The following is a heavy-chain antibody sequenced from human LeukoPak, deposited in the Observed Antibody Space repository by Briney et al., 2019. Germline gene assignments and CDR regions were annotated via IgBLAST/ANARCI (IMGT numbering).Heavy chain of an antibody. J-gene: IGHJ3*02. CDR2: IKQDGGEK. CDR3: ARDHLREGATGASEI. V-gene: IGHV3-7*05. CDR1: TLTFSNYW. D-gene: IGHD1-26*01. Sequence: GGSLRLSCAASTLTFSNYWMSWVRQAPGKGLEWVANIKQDGGEKNYVDSVKGRFTISRDNAKNSLYLQMNSLRVEDMAVYYCARDHLREGATGASEIWGQGTMVTISS.